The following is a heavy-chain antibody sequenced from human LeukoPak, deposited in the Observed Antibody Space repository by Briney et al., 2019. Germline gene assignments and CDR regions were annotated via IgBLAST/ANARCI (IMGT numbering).Heavy chain of an antibody. Sequence: SVKVSCKASGGTFSSYAISWVRQAPGQGLEWMGRIIPILGIANYAQKFQGRVTITADKSTSTAYMELSSLRSEDTAAYYCATNRIQLWSNYFDYWGQGTLVTVSS. CDR1: GGTFSSYA. CDR2: IIPILGIA. CDR3: ATNRIQLWSNYFDY. J-gene: IGHJ4*02. V-gene: IGHV1-69*04. D-gene: IGHD5-18*01.